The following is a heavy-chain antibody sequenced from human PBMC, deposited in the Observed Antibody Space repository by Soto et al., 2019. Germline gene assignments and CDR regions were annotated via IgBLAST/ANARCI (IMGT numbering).Heavy chain of an antibody. CDR1: GFTFSSSS. J-gene: IGHJ4*02. V-gene: IGHV3-48*01. Sequence: PGGSLRLSCAASGFTFSSSSMNWVRQAPGKGLEWVSYISSSSSAIYYTDSVKGRFTISRDNAKNSLYLQMNSLRAEDTAVYYCARDLRASSGNYGPAYWGQGTLVTVSS. CDR2: ISSSSSAI. D-gene: IGHD1-26*01. CDR3: ARDLRASSGNYGPAY.